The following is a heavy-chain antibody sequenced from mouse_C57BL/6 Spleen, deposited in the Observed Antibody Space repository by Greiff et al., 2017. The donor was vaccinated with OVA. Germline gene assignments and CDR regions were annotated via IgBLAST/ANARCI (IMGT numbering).Heavy chain of an antibody. Sequence: VQLQESGAELVRPGASVTLSCKASGYTFTDYEMHWVKQTPVHGLAWIGAIDPETGGTAYNQKFKGKAILTADKSSSTAYMELRSLTSEDSAVYYCTRVYYGSSYRFAYWGQGTLVTVSA. V-gene: IGHV1-15*01. J-gene: IGHJ3*01. CDR3: TRVYYGSSYRFAY. D-gene: IGHD1-1*01. CDR2: IDPETGGT. CDR1: GYTFTDYE.